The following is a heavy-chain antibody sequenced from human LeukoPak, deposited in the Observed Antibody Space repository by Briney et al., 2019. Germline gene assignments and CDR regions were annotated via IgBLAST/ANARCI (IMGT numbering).Heavy chain of an antibody. CDR1: GFTFSSYG. J-gene: IGHJ4*02. CDR2: ISSSSSYI. V-gene: IGHV3-21*01. D-gene: IGHD1-26*01. CDR3: ASAVGASFDY. Sequence: AGGSLRLSCAASGFTFSSYGMSWVRQAPGKGLEWVSSISSSSSYIYYADSVKGRFTISRDNAKNSLYLQMNSLRAEDTAVYYRASAVGASFDYWGQGTLVTVSS.